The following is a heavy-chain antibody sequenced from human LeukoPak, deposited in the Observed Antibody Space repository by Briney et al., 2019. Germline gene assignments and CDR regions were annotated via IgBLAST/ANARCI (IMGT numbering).Heavy chain of an antibody. CDR2: IKQDGSEK. Sequence: GGSLRLSCAASGFTFSSYWMSWVRQAPGKGLEWVANIKQDGSEKYYVDSVKGRFTISRDNSKNTLYLQMNSLRAEDTAVYYCARAGPIAVADRSFDYWGQGTLVTVSS. J-gene: IGHJ4*02. V-gene: IGHV3-7*01. CDR1: GFTFSSYW. CDR3: ARAGPIAVADRSFDY. D-gene: IGHD6-19*01.